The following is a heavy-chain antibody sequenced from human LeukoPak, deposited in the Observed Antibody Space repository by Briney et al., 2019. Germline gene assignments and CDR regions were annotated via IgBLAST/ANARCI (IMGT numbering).Heavy chain of an antibody. CDR3: ARGSGELSYYYYMDV. J-gene: IGHJ6*03. CDR2: ISDSGAIT. D-gene: IGHD3-10*01. Sequence: TGGSLRLSCAASGFSFSRYAMSWVRQAPGKGLEWVSTISDSGAITYYADSVKGRFTVSRDNSKNSLYLQMNSLRAEDTAVYYCARGSGELSYYYYMDVWGKGTTVTVSS. CDR1: GFSFSRYA. V-gene: IGHV3-23*01.